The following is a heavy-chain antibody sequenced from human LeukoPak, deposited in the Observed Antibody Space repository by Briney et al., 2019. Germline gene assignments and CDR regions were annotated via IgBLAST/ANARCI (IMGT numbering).Heavy chain of an antibody. CDR1: GFTFSSYW. CDR2: IKQDGSEK. V-gene: IGHV3-7*01. J-gene: IGHJ4*02. D-gene: IGHD4-23*01. CDR3: ASRVGNYGGNSVDY. Sequence: GGSLRLSCAASGFTFSSYWMSWVRQAPGKGLEWVANIKQDGSEKYYVDSVKGRFTISRDNAKNSLYLQMNNLRAEDTAVYYCASRVGNYGGNSVDYWGQGTLVTVSS.